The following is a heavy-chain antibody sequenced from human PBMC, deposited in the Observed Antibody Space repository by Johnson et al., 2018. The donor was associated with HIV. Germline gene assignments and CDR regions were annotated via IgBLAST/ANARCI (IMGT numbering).Heavy chain of an antibody. V-gene: IGHV3-30*03. D-gene: IGHD2-21*02. J-gene: IGHJ3*02. CDR2: ISYDGSNK. CDR3: ARGGLLSPDAFVI. CDR1: RITLSSYG. Sequence: QVQLVESGGGVVQPGRSLRLSCAASRITLSSYGMHWVRQDPGKGLEWVAVISYDGSNKYYADSVKVRFTISRDNSKNTLYLQMNSLRAEDTAVYYCARGGLLSPDAFVIWGQGTMVTVSS.